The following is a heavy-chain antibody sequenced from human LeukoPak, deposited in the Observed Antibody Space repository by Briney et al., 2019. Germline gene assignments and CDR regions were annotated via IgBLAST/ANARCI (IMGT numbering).Heavy chain of an antibody. Sequence: GASVKVSCKASGYTFTSYGISWVRQAPGQGLEWMGWISAYNGNTNYAQKLQGRVTMTTDTSTSTAYMELRSLRSDDTAVYYRARELKIGYSGYDDYFDYWGQGTLVTVSS. CDR2: ISAYNGNT. CDR1: GYTFTSYG. CDR3: ARELKIGYSGYDDYFDY. V-gene: IGHV1-18*01. D-gene: IGHD5-12*01. J-gene: IGHJ4*02.